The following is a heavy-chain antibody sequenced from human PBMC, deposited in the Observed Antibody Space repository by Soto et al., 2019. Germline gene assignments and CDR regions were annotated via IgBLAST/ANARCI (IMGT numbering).Heavy chain of an antibody. V-gene: IGHV3-21*01. Sequence: GGSLRLSCAASGFTFSNYSMNWVRQAPGKGLEWVSSISSSSSYIYYADSVKGRFTISRDNAKNSLYLQMNSLRAEDTAVYYCARDSPPSFEYYFDYWGQGTLVTVSS. CDR3: ARDSPPSFEYYFDY. CDR1: GFTFSNYS. CDR2: ISSSSSYI. D-gene: IGHD2-2*01. J-gene: IGHJ4*02.